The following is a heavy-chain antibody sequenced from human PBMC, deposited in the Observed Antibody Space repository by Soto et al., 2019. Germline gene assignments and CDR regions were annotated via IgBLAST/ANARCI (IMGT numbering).Heavy chain of an antibody. CDR3: ARDSDFEYSGYDFLDY. V-gene: IGHV3-11*01. Sequence: GGSLRLSCAASGFTFSDYYMSWIRQAPGKGLEWVSYISSSGSTIYYADSVKGRFTISRDNAKNSLYLQMNSLRAEDTAVYYCARDSDFEYSGYDFLDYWGQGTLVTVSS. CDR1: GFTFSDYY. CDR2: ISSSGSTI. D-gene: IGHD5-12*01. J-gene: IGHJ4*02.